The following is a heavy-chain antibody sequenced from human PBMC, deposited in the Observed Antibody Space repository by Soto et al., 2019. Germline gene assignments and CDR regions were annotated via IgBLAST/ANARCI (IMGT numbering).Heavy chain of an antibody. CDR2: IDGSGGDT. CDR1: GFTFSSYA. V-gene: IGHV3-23*01. J-gene: IGHJ4*02. D-gene: IGHD2-15*01. CDR3: AKEIVAAVYVETSPFDF. Sequence: EVRLLESGGGLVQPGGSLRLSCAASGFTFSSYAMGWVRQAPGKGLEWVSGIDGSGGDTSFADSVKGRFTISRDNSENTLYLHMNSLRAEDTARYFCAKEIVAAVYVETSPFDFWGQGTLVTVSS.